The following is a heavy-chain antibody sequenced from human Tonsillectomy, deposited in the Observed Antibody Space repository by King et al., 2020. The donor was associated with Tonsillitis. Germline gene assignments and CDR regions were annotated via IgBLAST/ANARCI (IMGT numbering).Heavy chain of an antibody. D-gene: IGHD1-26*01. V-gene: IGHV3-11*01. CDR1: GFSFSDYY. Sequence: VQLVESGGGLVKPGGSLRLSCAASGFSFSDYYMSWIRQAPGKGLEWISFIGGRGGHIYHVDAVKGRFTISRDNDKNSLYLQMNSLRAEDTAVYYCASTYTGNFYVDYWGQGTLVTVSS. CDR3: ASTYTGNFYVDY. CDR2: IGGRGGHI. J-gene: IGHJ4*02.